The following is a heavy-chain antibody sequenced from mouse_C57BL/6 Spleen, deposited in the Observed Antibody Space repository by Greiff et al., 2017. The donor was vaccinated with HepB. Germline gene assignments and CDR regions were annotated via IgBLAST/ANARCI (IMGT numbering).Heavy chain of an antibody. D-gene: IGHD2-3*01. Sequence: EVMLVESGGGLVKPGGSLKLSCAASGFTFSDYGMPWVRQAPEKGLEWVAYISSGSSTIYYADTVKGRFTLDRDNAKNTLFLQMTSLRSEDTAMYYCARPVYDGYLDYWGQGTTLTVSS. CDR1: GFTFSDYG. CDR2: ISSGSSTI. J-gene: IGHJ2*01. CDR3: ARPVYDGYLDY. V-gene: IGHV5-17*01.